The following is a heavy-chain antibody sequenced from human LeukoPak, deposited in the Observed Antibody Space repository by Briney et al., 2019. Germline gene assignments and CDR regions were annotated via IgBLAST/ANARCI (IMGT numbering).Heavy chain of an antibody. V-gene: IGHV1-24*01. Sequence: GASVKVSCKVSGYTLTELSMHWVRQAPGKGLEWMGGFDPEDGETIYAQKFQGRVTMTRDTSISTAYMELSRLRSDDTAVYYCARDGGLLWFGESYHWGQGTLVTVSS. CDR2: FDPEDGET. D-gene: IGHD3-10*01. CDR1: GYTLTELS. J-gene: IGHJ4*02. CDR3: ARDGGLLWFGESYH.